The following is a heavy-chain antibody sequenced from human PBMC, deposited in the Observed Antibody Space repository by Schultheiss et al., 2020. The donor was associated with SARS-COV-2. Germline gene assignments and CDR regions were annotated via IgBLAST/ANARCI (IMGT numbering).Heavy chain of an antibody. CDR2: ISGSGGST. CDR1: GFTFSSYA. CDR3: ARVPEGSSWYYFDY. J-gene: IGHJ4*02. Sequence: GGSLRLSCAASGFTFSSYAMHWVRQAPGKGLEWVSAISGSGGSTYYADSVKGRFTISRDNSKNTLYLQMNSLRAEDTAVYYCARVPEGSSWYYFDYWGQGTLVTVSS. D-gene: IGHD6-13*01. V-gene: IGHV3-23*01.